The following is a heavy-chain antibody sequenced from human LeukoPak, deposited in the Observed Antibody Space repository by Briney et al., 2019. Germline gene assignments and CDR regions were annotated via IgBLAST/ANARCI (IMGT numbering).Heavy chain of an antibody. CDR1: GFSFSYQG. V-gene: IGHV3-21*06. J-gene: IGHJ4*02. CDR2: IGTSNSDR. CDR3: ARVRDWSSGWYFDY. D-gene: IGHD6-19*01. Sequence: PGESLRLSCAGSGFSFSYQGMTWVRQAPGKGLEWVSSIGTSNSDRYYADSVKGRFTISRDNAKSSVYLQMNRLSAEDTAIYYCARVRDWSSGWYFDYWGQGTLVTVSS.